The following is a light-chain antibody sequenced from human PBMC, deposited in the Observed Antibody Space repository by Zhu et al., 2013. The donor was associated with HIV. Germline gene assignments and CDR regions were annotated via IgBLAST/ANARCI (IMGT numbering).Light chain of an antibody. CDR2: EVS. Sequence: QSALTQPPSASGSPGQSVTISCTGTSSDVGVYNYVSWYQQHPGKAPKLMIYEVSKRPSGVPDRFSGSKSGNTASLTISGLQPEDEADYYCTSYTRSTTYVFGTGTKVTVL. V-gene: IGLV2-8*01. CDR1: SSDVGVYNY. J-gene: IGLJ1*01. CDR3: TSYTRSTTYV.